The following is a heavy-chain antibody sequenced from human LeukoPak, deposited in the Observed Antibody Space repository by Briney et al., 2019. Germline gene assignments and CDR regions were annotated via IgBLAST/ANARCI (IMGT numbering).Heavy chain of an antibody. CDR3: ARELRYCSSTSCYKAFDI. J-gene: IGHJ3*02. CDR2: IYTSGST. CDR1: GGSISSGSYY. Sequence: SETLSLTCTVSGGSISSGSYYWSWIRQPAGKGLEWIGRIYTSGSTNYNPSLKSRVTISVDTSKNQFSLKLSSVTAADTAVYYCARELRYCSSTSCYKAFDIWGQGTMVTVSS. D-gene: IGHD2-2*02. V-gene: IGHV4-61*02.